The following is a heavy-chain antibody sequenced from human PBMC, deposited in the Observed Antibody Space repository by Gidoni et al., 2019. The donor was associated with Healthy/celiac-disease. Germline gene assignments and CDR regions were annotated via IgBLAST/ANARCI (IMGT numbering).Heavy chain of an antibody. J-gene: IGHJ4*02. CDR1: GFSFSSYG. Sequence: QVQLVESGGGVVQPGRSLRLSCVASGFSFSSYGIHWVRQAPGKGLEWVAGISSDGSFKYYTDSVKGRFTISRDNSRNTLYLQMNSLRAEDTAVYYCAKDLLRSGGSCSNYWGQGTLVTVSS. D-gene: IGHD2-15*01. V-gene: IGHV3-30*18. CDR2: ISSDGSFK. CDR3: AKDLLRSGGSCSNY.